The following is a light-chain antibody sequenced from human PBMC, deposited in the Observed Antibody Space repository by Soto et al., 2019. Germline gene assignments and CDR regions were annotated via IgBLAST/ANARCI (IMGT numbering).Light chain of an antibody. CDR3: QQYNSYPWT. V-gene: IGKV1-5*01. J-gene: IGKJ1*01. Sequence: DIQMNQSPSTLSASVGDRVTITCRASQSISSWLAWYQQKPGKAPKLLIYDASSLESGVPSRFSGSGSGTEFTLTISSLQPDDFATYYCQQYNSYPWTFGQGTKVAIK. CDR1: QSISSW. CDR2: DAS.